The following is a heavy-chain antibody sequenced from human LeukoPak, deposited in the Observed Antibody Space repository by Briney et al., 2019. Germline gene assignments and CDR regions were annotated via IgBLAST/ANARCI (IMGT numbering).Heavy chain of an antibody. CDR1: GLIFNNYA. J-gene: IGHJ4*02. CDR2: IKGDGIST. CDR3: AKDHYWSIDY. Sequence: GRSLRLSCAASGLIFNNYAMHWVRHAPGQGLVWVSRIKGDGISTNYADSVKGRFTISRDIAKNTLYLQMNSLRAEDTGVYYCAKDHYWSIDYWGRGTLVTVSS. D-gene: IGHD3-3*01. V-gene: IGHV3-74*01.